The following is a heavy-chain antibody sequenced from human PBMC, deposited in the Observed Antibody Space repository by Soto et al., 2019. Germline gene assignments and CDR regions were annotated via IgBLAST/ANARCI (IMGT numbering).Heavy chain of an antibody. J-gene: IGHJ5*01. D-gene: IGHD6-6*01. Sequence: SSETLSLTCTVSGGSISSGGYYWSWICQHPGKGLEWIGYIYSRGSTYYNPSLKSRVTISVDTSKNQFSLRLSSVTAADTAVYYGGREKEARYGCFDPWGQGTMVTVSS. V-gene: IGHV4-31*03. CDR3: GREKEARYGCFDP. CDR1: GGSISSGGYY. CDR2: IYSRGST.